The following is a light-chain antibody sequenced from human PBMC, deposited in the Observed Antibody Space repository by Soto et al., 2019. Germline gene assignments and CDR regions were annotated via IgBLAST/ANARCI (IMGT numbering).Light chain of an antibody. Sequence: DIQMTQSPSSLSASVGDRVTITCRASQAIRNDLAWYQQKPGRAPKRLIYGSSSLQSGVPSRFSGRGSGTEFTLTINRLQPKDFDTYYCLQHNVFPRTFGKGTKVEIK. CDR3: LQHNVFPRT. CDR1: QAIRND. V-gene: IGKV1-17*01. CDR2: GSS. J-gene: IGKJ1*01.